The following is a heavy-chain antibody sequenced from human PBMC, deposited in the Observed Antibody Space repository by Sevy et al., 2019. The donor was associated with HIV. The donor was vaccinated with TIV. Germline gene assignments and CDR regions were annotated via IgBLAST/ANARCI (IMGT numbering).Heavy chain of an antibody. CDR1: GLTPSTYG. Sequence: GGSPRLSCAASGLTPSTYGIHWVRQAPGKGLEWVAVIGYDGNNKFYADSVKGRFTISRDDSKTTVFLQMDRLRAEDTAVYYCARDPRIYGDYLLAYFDYWGQGTLVTVSS. J-gene: IGHJ4*02. CDR2: IGYDGNNK. V-gene: IGHV3-33*01. CDR3: ARDPRIYGDYLLAYFDY. D-gene: IGHD4-17*01.